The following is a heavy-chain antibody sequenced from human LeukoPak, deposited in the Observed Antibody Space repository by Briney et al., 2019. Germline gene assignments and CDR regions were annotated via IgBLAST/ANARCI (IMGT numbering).Heavy chain of an antibody. V-gene: IGHV3-74*01. CDR1: GFTFSSYW. CDR2: INSDGSST. CDR3: ARDHYDILTGRTVDY. Sequence: GGSLRLSCAASGFTFSSYWRHWVRQAPGKGLVWVSRINSDGSSTSYADSVKGRFTISRDNAKNTLYLQMNSLRAEDTAVYYCARDHYDILTGRTVDYWGQGTLVTVSS. D-gene: IGHD3-9*01. J-gene: IGHJ4*02.